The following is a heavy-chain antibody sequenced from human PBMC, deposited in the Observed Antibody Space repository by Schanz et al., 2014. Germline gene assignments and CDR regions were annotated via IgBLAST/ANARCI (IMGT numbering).Heavy chain of an antibody. Sequence: QVQLVESGGGVVQPGRSLRLSCAASGFTFSSYGMHWVRQAPGKGLEWVAVIWYDENNKYYADSVKGRFTMSRDNSKNTLYLQMNSLRAEDTAVFYCAKGMGYCSGGTCYDYYYYGLDVWGQGTTVTVSS. V-gene: IGHV3-33*06. J-gene: IGHJ6*02. D-gene: IGHD2-15*01. CDR3: AKGMGYCSGGTCYDYYYYGLDV. CDR2: IWYDENNK. CDR1: GFTFSSYG.